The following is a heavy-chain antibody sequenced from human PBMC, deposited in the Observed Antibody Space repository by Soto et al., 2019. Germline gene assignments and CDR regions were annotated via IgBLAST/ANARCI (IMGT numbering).Heavy chain of an antibody. CDR1: GGSISSYY. Sequence: SETLSLTCTVSGGSISSYYWSWFRQPPGKGLEWIGEINHSGNTNYNPSLKSRVTISVDKSKNQFSLKLSSVTAADTAVYYCASQGLPYFDWSPTPLYYMDVWGKGTTVTVSS. D-gene: IGHD3-9*01. V-gene: IGHV4-34*01. CDR3: ASQGLPYFDWSPTPLYYMDV. J-gene: IGHJ6*03. CDR2: INHSGNT.